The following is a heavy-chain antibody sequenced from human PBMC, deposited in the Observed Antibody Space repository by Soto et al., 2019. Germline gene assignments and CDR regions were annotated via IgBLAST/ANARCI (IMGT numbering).Heavy chain of an antibody. V-gene: IGHV1-18*01. J-gene: IGHJ5*02. D-gene: IGHD3-3*01. CDR3: ARGGSITIFGVALNWFDP. CDR2: ISAYNGNT. Sequence: ASVKVSCKASGYTFTSYGIGWVRQAPGQGLEWMGWISAYNGNTNYAQKLRGRVTMTTDTSTSTAYMELRSLRSDDTAVYYCARGGSITIFGVALNWFDPWGQGTLVTVSS. CDR1: GYTFTSYG.